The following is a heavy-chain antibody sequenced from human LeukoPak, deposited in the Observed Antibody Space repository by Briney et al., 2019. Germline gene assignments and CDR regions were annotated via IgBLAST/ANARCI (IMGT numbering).Heavy chain of an antibody. CDR1: GFTFSDYW. CDR2: INTDGSTT. J-gene: IGHJ4*02. CDR3: AKDKIAAALTFDY. D-gene: IGHD6-13*01. Sequence: PGGSLRLSCAASGFTFSDYWIDWVRQAPGQGLEWVANINTDGSTTNYVESVRGRFTISRDNSKNTLYLQMNSLRAEDTAVYYCAKDKIAAALTFDYWGQGTLVTVSS. V-gene: IGHV3-7*03.